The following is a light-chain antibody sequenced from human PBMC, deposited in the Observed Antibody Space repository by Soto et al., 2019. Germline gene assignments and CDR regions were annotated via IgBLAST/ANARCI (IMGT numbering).Light chain of an antibody. CDR1: QSVSRNY. J-gene: IGKJ2*01. Sequence: DIVLTQSPGTLSLSPGERATLSCRASQSVSRNYIAWYQLKPGQAPRLLVYGASTRATRVPDRFSGSGSGTDFTLTISSLEPEDFAVYYCQQRSNWPPGGTFGQGTKLEIK. CDR3: QQRSNWPPGGT. V-gene: IGKV3-11*01. CDR2: GAS.